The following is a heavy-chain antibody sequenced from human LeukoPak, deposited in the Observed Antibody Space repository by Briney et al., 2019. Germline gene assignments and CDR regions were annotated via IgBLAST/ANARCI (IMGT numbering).Heavy chain of an antibody. CDR1: RGSISGSIRSYY. CDR3: ARIPLGYSGAYYFDY. Sequence: SETLSLTCTVSRGSISGSIRSYYWSWLRQPPGKGLEWIGYISSSGSVNDNPPLRSRVTISVDTSKNQFFLSLSSVSAADTAVYYCARIPLGYSGAYYFDYWGQGTLVTVSP. J-gene: IGHJ4*02. D-gene: IGHD5-12*01. V-gene: IGHV4-4*09. CDR2: ISSSGSV.